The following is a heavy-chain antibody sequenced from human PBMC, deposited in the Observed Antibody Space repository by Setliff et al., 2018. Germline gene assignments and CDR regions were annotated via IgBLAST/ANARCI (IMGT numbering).Heavy chain of an antibody. V-gene: IGHV1-69*10. CDR2: IIPVLGMT. D-gene: IGHD4-17*01. Sequence: SVKVSCKASGDPFNAYGVSWVRQAPGQGLEWMGAIIPVLGMTDYAQKFQGRLTITADQSTTTVYMELSSLRFDDPALYYCARGPSPTVTPSRLIYFYHMDVWGTGTTVTSP. CDR1: GDPFNAYG. J-gene: IGHJ6*03. CDR3: ARGPSPTVTPSRLIYFYHMDV.